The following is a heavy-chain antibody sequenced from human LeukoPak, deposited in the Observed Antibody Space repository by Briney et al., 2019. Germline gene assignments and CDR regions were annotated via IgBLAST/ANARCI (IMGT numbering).Heavy chain of an antibody. V-gene: IGHV4-38-2*01. J-gene: IGHJ4*02. Sequence: SETLSLTCAVSGYPISGGYFWGWIRQPPGKGLEWIRSIYHSGSTYYNASLKSRVTILVDMSKNHFSLKLSSVTAADTALYYCARAGLAAAGFDYWGQGTLATVSS. CDR1: GYPISGGYF. D-gene: IGHD6-13*01. CDR3: ARAGLAAAGFDY. CDR2: IYHSGST.